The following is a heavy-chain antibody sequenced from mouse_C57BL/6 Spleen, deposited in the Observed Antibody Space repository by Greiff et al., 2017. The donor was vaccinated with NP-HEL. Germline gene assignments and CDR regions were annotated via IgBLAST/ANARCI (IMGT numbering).Heavy chain of an antibody. CDR2: ISSGSSTI. V-gene: IGHV5-17*01. CDR1: GFTFSDYG. Sequence: EVQGVESGGGLVKPGGSLKLSCAASGFTFSDYGMHWVRQAPEKGLEWVAYISSGSSTIYYADTVKGRFTISRDNAKNTLFLQMTSLRSEDTAMDYCARPGYGSSYGEFAYWGQGTLVTVSA. D-gene: IGHD1-1*01. J-gene: IGHJ3*01. CDR3: ARPGYGSSYGEFAY.